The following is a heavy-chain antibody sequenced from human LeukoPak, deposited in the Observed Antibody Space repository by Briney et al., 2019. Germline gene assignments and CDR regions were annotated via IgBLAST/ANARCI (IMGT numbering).Heavy chain of an antibody. CDR3: AKDSRQYGSGTDYFDY. J-gene: IGHJ4*02. Sequence: GRSLRLSCAASGFTFSSNGMHWVRQAPGKGLEWVAVISYDGSNKYYAASVKGRFTISRDKSKNTLYLQMNSLRAEDTAVYYCAKDSRQYGSGTDYFDYWGQGTLVTVSS. CDR1: GFTFSSNG. D-gene: IGHD3-10*01. CDR2: ISYDGSNK. V-gene: IGHV3-30*18.